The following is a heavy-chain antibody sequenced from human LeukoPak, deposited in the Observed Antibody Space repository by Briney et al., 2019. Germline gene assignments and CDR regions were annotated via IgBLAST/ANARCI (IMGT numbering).Heavy chain of an antibody. Sequence: GGSLRLSCAVSGFTYRSHAMSWVRQAPGKGLEWVSAISGSGGSTYYADSVKGRFTISRDNSKNTLYLQMNSLRAEDTAVYYCAKDATTVTTSDYWGQGTLVTVSS. CDR3: AKDATTVTTSDY. J-gene: IGHJ4*02. V-gene: IGHV3-23*01. D-gene: IGHD4-17*01. CDR2: ISGSGGST. CDR1: GFTYRSHA.